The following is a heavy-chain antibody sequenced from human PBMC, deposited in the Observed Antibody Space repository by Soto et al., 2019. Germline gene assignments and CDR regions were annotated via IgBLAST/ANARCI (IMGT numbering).Heavy chain of an antibody. D-gene: IGHD3-22*01. Sequence: SETLSLTCTVSGGSISSGGYYWSWIRQHPGKGREWIGYIYYSGSTYYNPSLKSRVTISGDTSKNQFSLKLSSVTAADTAGEDGARGSYESRGDYESYFDYWGQGTLVTVSS. CDR2: IYYSGST. CDR3: ARGSYESRGDYESYFDY. V-gene: IGHV4-31*03. CDR1: GGSISSGGYY. J-gene: IGHJ4*02.